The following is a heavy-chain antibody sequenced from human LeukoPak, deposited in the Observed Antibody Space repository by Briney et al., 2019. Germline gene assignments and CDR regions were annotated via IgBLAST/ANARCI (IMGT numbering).Heavy chain of an antibody. V-gene: IGHV3-23*01. D-gene: IGHD1-26*01. J-gene: IGHJ4*02. Sequence: GGSLRLSCAASGFTFSSYAMSWVRQAPGKGLEWVTAISGSGVSTYYADSVKGRFTISRDNSKNTLYLQMNSLRAEDTAVYYCAKARYSGSPYWFDYWGQGTLVTVSS. CDR3: AKARYSGSPYWFDY. CDR2: ISGSGVST. CDR1: GFTFSSYA.